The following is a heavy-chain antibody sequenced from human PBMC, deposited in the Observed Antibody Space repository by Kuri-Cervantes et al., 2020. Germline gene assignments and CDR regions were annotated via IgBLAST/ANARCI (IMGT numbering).Heavy chain of an antibody. Sequence: ESLMIPCAASGFTLSSYWMSWVRQAPGNGLEWVANIKGDGSEKYYVDSVKGRFTISRDNAKNSLYLQMNRLRAEDTAVYYCAGQKEQQLTHWWFDYWGQGTLVTVSS. D-gene: IGHD6-13*01. V-gene: IGHV3-7*01. CDR1: GFTLSSYW. CDR3: AGQKEQQLTHWWFDY. J-gene: IGHJ4*02. CDR2: IKGDGSEK.